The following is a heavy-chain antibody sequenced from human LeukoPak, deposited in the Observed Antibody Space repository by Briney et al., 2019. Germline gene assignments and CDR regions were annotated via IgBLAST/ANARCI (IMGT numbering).Heavy chain of an antibody. Sequence: GGSLRLSCAASGFTFSSYGMHWVRQAPGKGLEWVAFIRYDGSNKYYADSVKGRFTISRDNSKNTLYLQMNSLRAEDTAVYYCAKDMGYCSGGSCYDEGFDYWGQGTLVTVSS. CDR2: IRYDGSNK. D-gene: IGHD2-15*01. V-gene: IGHV3-30*02. J-gene: IGHJ4*02. CDR1: GFTFSSYG. CDR3: AKDMGYCSGGSCYDEGFDY.